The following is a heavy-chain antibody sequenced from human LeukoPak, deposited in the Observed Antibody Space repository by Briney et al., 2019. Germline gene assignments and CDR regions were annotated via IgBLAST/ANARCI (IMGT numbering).Heavy chain of an antibody. Sequence: SETLSLTSAVYGGSFSGYYWSWIRQPPGKGLEWIGEINHSGSTNYNPSLKSRVTISVDTSKNQFSLKLSSVTAADTAVYYCARGDYDSSGYIFDYWGQGTLVTVSS. V-gene: IGHV4-34*01. CDR2: INHSGST. CDR3: ARGDYDSSGYIFDY. J-gene: IGHJ4*02. CDR1: GGSFSGYY. D-gene: IGHD3-22*01.